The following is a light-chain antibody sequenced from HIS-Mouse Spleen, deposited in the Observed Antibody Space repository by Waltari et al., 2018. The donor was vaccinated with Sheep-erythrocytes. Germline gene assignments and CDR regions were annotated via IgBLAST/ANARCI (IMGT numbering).Light chain of an antibody. V-gene: IGLV2-23*01. CDR3: CSYAGSSTPWV. J-gene: IGLJ3*02. CDR1: SSDVGSYNL. CDR2: EGS. Sequence: QSALTQPASVSGSPGQSITSSCTGTSSDVGSYNLVSWYQQHPGKAPKLMFYEGSKRPSWVSNRVSGSKSGNTASLTISGLQAEDEADYYCCSYAGSSTPWVFGGGTKLTVL.